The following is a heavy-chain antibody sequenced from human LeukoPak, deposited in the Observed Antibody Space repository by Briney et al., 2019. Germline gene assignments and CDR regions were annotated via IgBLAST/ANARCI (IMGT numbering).Heavy chain of an antibody. J-gene: IGHJ4*02. CDR2: ISWNSDTI. Sequence: GRSLRLSCAASGFTFDDYAMHWVRQAPGKGLEWVSGISWNSDTIGYADSAKGRFTISRDNAKNSLYLQMNSLRAEDTAFYYCAKDTGGWPYYFDYWGQGTLVTVSS. CDR3: AKDTGGWPYYFDY. CDR1: GFTFDDYA. D-gene: IGHD6-19*01. V-gene: IGHV3-9*01.